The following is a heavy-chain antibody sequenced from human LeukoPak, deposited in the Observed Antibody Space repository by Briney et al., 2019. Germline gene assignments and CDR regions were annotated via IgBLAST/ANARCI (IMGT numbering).Heavy chain of an antibody. Sequence: GGSLRLSCAASGFTFSSYEMNWVRQAPGKGLEWVSYISSSGSTIYYADSVKGRFTISRDNAKNSLYLQMNSLRAEDTAVFYCATNHYGASDYWGQGTLVTVSS. CDR1: GFTFSSYE. CDR3: ATNHYGASDY. CDR2: ISSSGSTI. D-gene: IGHD4-17*01. V-gene: IGHV3-48*03. J-gene: IGHJ4*02.